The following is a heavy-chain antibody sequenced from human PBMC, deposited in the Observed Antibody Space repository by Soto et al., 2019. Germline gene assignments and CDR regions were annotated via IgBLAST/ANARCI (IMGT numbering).Heavy chain of an antibody. CDR1: GFPLINYW. Sequence: EVQLLESGGGFVQPGGSLRLSCAASGFPLINYWMSWVRQTPGKGLEWVATIHQNGTEKHYVDFVKGRFTISRDNAKNALYLQLYSLRVEGTAVYYSAGGVGTGPWGQGTLVTVSS. CDR3: AGGVGTGP. V-gene: IGHV3-7*04. D-gene: IGHD1-26*01. J-gene: IGHJ5*02. CDR2: IHQNGTEK.